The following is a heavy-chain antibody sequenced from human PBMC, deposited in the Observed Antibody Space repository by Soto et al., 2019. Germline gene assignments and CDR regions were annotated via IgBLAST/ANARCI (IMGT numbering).Heavy chain of an antibody. CDR1: GFSFSTYW. CDR2: TDTDGSRK. V-gene: IGHV3-7*01. CDR3: AKDLLEIAAAGPFDY. D-gene: IGHD6-13*01. Sequence: EVQLVESGGGLVQPGGSLRLSCAASGFSFSTYWMYWVRQAPGKGLEWVANTDTDGSRKNYVDSVKGRFIISRDNAKNSLFLQMNSLRAEDTAVYYCAKDLLEIAAAGPFDYWGQGTLVTVSS. J-gene: IGHJ4*02.